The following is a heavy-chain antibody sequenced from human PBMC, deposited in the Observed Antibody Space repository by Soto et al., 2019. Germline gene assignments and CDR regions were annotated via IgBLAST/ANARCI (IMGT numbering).Heavy chain of an antibody. J-gene: IGHJ6*02. V-gene: IGHV3-66*01. Sequence: EVQLVESGGGFVQPGGSLRLSCAASGFTVSSNYMSWVRQAPGKGMEWVSVIYSGGSTYYADSVKGRFTISRDNSKNTLYLQMNCLRAEDPAVYYCARDMVRGMDVWGQGTTVTVSS. CDR1: GFTVSSNY. CDR2: IYSGGST. D-gene: IGHD3-10*01. CDR3: ARDMVRGMDV.